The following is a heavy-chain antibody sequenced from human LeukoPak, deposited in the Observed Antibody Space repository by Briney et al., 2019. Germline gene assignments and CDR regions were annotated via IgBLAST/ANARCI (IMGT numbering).Heavy chain of an antibody. V-gene: IGHV3-33*06. J-gene: IGHJ4*02. CDR2: VWYDGNTK. D-gene: IGHD2-8*01. CDR1: GFTFTNYA. Sequence: GGSLRLSCAASGFTFTNYAMPWVRQAPGKVLEWVAVVWYDGNTKYYADSVKGRFTISRDNSKYTVSLQMNSLRAEDTAVYYCAEEGRESNFHYWGQGTLVTVSS. CDR3: AEEGRESNFHY.